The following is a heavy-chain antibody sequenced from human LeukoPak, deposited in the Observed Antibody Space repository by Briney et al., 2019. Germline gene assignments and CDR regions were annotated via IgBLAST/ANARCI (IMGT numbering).Heavy chain of an antibody. D-gene: IGHD6-13*01. CDR1: GYTFTSYY. J-gene: IGHJ5*02. V-gene: IGHV1-46*01. CDR2: INPSGGST. CDR3: ARDTPIAAAGAVEFDP. Sequence: ASVKVSCKASGYTFTSYYMHWVRQAPGQGLEWMGIINPSGGSTSYAQKFQGRVTMTRDTSTSTAYMELRSLRSDDTAVYYCARDTPIAAAGAVEFDPWGQGTLVTVSS.